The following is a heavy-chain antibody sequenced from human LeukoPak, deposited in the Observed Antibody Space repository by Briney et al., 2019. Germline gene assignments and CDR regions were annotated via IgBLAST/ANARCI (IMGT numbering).Heavy chain of an antibody. CDR3: AKDRGNRYYFDY. V-gene: IGHV3-23*01. CDR1: GFTFSSYS. Sequence: GGSLRLSCAASGFTFSSYSMNWVRQAPGKGLEWVSAISGSGGSTYYADSVKGRFTISRDNSKNTLYLQMNSLRAEDTAVYYCAKDRGNRYYFDYWGQGTLVTVSS. J-gene: IGHJ4*02. CDR2: ISGSGGST.